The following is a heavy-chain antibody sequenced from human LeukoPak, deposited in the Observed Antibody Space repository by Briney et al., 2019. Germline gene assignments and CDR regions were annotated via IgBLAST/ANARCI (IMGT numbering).Heavy chain of an antibody. CDR3: VRDGYSYGFMLAFDI. D-gene: IGHD5-18*01. CDR2: INSDGSST. V-gene: IGHV3-74*01. J-gene: IGHJ3*02. Sequence: PGGPLRLSCAASGFTFSSYWMHCVRQAPGKGLVWVSRINSDGSSTSYADSVKGRFTISRDSAKNTLYLQMNSLRAEDTAVYYCVRDGYSYGFMLAFDIWGLGTRVTVSS. CDR1: GFTFSSYW.